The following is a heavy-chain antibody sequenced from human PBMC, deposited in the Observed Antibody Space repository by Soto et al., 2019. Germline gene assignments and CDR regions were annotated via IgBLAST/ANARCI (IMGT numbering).Heavy chain of an antibody. Sequence: PGESLKISCKGSGYNFATDWIGWVCQMPGQGLEWMGIIYPVDSDTRYSPSFQGQVTISADKSISTAYLQWSSLKASDTAMYYCARYWHSYSLNYYRGMDVWGQGTTVTVSS. V-gene: IGHV5-51*01. CDR3: ARYWHSYSLNYYRGMDV. CDR1: GYNFATDW. J-gene: IGHJ6*02. CDR2: IYPVDSDT. D-gene: IGHD5-18*01.